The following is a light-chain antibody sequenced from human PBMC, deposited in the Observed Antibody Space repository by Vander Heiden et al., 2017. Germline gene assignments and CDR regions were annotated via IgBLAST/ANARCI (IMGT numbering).Light chain of an antibody. CDR2: RES. V-gene: IGLV3-9*01. Sequence: SYGLTQPLSVSVALGQAARITCGGNDIGNTYVHWYQQKPGQAPVVVIYRESNRPAGIPERFSGANSGNTATLTISRAQAGDEADYYCQVWDSGVVFGGGTKLTVL. J-gene: IGLJ2*01. CDR1: DIGNTY. CDR3: QVWDSGVV.